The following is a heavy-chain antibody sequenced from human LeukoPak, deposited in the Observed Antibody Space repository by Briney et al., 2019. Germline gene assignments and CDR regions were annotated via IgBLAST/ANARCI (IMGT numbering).Heavy chain of an antibody. CDR1: GYSISSGYY. CDR2: IYHSGST. CDR3: ARALSYCSSTSCYNNWFDP. V-gene: IGHV4-38-2*02. D-gene: IGHD2-2*02. J-gene: IGHJ5*02. Sequence: SQTLSLTCTVSGYSISSGYYWGWIRQPPGKGLEWIGSIYHSGSTYCNPSLKSRVTISVGTSKNQFSLKLSSVTAADTAAYYCARALSYCSSTSCYNNWFDPWGQGTLVTVSS.